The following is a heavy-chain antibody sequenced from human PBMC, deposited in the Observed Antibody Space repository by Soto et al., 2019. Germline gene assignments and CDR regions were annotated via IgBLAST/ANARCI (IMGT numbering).Heavy chain of an antibody. D-gene: IGHD2-15*01. CDR1: GFTFSTYW. J-gene: IGHJ6*02. CDR2: INGDGSST. V-gene: IGHV3-74*01. CDR3: ARGYCSGGSCSPGGMDV. Sequence: EVQLVESGGGLVQPGGSLRLSCAASGFTFSTYWMHWVRQAPGKGLVWVSRINGDGSSTSYADSVKGRFTISRDNAKNTVYLQMNSRRAEDTAVYYCARGYCSGGSCSPGGMDVWGQGTTVTVSS.